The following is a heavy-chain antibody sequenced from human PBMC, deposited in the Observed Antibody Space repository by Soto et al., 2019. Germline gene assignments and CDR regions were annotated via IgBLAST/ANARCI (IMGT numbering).Heavy chain of an antibody. V-gene: IGHV4-39*07. J-gene: IGHJ6*02. Sequence: SETLSLTCTVSGGSISSSSYYWGWIRQPPGKGLEWIGSIYYSGSTNYNPSLKSRVTISVDTSKNQFSLKLSSVTAADTAVYYCAPCCPGGGYYGMDVWGQGTPVTVSS. CDR3: APCCPGGGYYGMDV. CDR1: GGSISSSSYY. CDR2: IYYSGST.